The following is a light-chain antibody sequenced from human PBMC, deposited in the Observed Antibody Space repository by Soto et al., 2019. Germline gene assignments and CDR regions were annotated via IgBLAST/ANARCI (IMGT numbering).Light chain of an antibody. CDR3: QQYEKWPPSIT. V-gene: IGKV3-15*01. CDR1: QGISSY. Sequence: TQSPSSLYASVGDRVTITCRVSQGISSYLNWYQHKPGQAPRLLIYGASTRATGISARFSGSGSGTEFTLTISSLQSEDFAVYYCQQYEKWPPSITFGQGTRLEIK. J-gene: IGKJ5*01. CDR2: GAS.